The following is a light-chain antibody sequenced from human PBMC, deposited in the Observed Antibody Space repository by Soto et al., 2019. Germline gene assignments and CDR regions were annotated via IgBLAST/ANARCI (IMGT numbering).Light chain of an antibody. CDR2: DAS. J-gene: IGKJ2*01. Sequence: AIQLTQSPSSLSASVGDRVTITCRASQGISSALAWYQQKPGKAPKLLIYDASSLESGVPSRFSGSGSGTEFTLTISGLQPEDFATYYWQRYGNSYTFGQGTKLEIK. V-gene: IGKV1D-13*01. CDR1: QGISSA. CDR3: QRYGNSYT.